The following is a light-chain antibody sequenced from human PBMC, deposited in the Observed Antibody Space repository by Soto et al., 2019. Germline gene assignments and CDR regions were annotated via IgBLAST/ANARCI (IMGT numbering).Light chain of an antibody. CDR2: AAS. V-gene: IGKV1-8*01. CDR3: QQYYSYPPGPT. J-gene: IGKJ3*01. Sequence: AIRMTQSPSSLSASTGDRVTITCRASQGISSYLAWYQQKPGKAPKLLIYAASTLQSGVPSRFSGSGSGTDFTLTISCLQSEDFATYYCQQYYSYPPGPTFGPGTKVDIK. CDR1: QGISSY.